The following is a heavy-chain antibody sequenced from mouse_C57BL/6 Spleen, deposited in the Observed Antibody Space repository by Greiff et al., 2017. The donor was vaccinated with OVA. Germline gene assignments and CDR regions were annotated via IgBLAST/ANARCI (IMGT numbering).Heavy chain of an antibody. D-gene: IGHD3-3*01. CDR3: AVGGDSNYFDD. J-gene: IGHJ2*01. V-gene: IGHV1-7*01. CDR1: GYTFTSYW. Sequence: QVQLQQSGAELAKPGASVKLSCKASGYTFTSYWMHWVKQRPGQGLEWIGYINPSSGYTKYNQKFKDKATLTADKSSSTAYMKLSSLTYEDSAVYYCAVGGDSNYFDDWGQGTTLTVSS. CDR2: INPSSGYT.